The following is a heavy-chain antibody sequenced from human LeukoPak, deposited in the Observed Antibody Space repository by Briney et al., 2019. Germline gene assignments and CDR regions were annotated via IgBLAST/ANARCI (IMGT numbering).Heavy chain of an antibody. J-gene: IGHJ2*01. V-gene: IGHV4-59*12. Sequence: SETLSLTCSVSGGSISSYYWSWIRQPPGKGLEWIGYISYSGTTNYNPSLKSRVTMSVDTSKNTFSLRLSSVTAADTAVYYCARGKDYGDYWYFDLWGRGTLVTVSS. CDR3: ARGKDYGDYWYFDL. D-gene: IGHD4-17*01. CDR1: GGSISSYY. CDR2: ISYSGTT.